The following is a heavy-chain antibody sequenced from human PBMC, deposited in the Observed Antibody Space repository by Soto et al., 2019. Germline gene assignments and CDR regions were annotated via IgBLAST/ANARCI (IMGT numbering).Heavy chain of an antibody. D-gene: IGHD3-3*01. J-gene: IGHJ5*02. CDR3: ARDIFQVWSGYYVSWFDP. CDR2: IIPILGIA. V-gene: IGHV1-69*04. Sequence: SVKVSCKASGGTFSSYTISWVRQAPGQGLEWMGRIIPILGIANYAQKFQGRVTITADKSTSTAYMELSSLRSEDTAVYYCARDIFQVWSGYYVSWFDPWGQGTLVTVSS. CDR1: GGTFSSYT.